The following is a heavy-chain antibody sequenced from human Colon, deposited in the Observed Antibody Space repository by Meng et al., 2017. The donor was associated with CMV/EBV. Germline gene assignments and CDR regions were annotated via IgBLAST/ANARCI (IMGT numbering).Heavy chain of an antibody. V-gene: IGHV1-69*06. CDR3: ARDRTHDGMDV. CDR1: ADIFDNYD. J-gene: IGHJ6*02. CDR2: ITPMFDKP. D-gene: IGHD1/OR15-1a*01. Sequence: KVSCKTSADIFDNYDIAWVRQAPGQGLEWMGRITPMFDKPAYAQIFRGRVTMTADRSTYTVSMELTSLRSDDTAVYYCARDRTHDGMDVWGQGTTVTVSS.